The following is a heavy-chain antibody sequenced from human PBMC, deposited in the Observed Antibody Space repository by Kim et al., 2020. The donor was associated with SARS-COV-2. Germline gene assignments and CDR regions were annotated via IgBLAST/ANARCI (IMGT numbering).Heavy chain of an antibody. CDR3: ARLGGELRWALNYGMDV. CDR1: GGSISSSSYY. CDR2: IYYSGST. D-gene: IGHD1-26*01. V-gene: IGHV4-39*01. Sequence: SETLSLTCTVSGGSISSSSYYWGWIRQPPGKGLEWIGSIYYSGSTYYNPSLKSRVTISVDTSKNQFSLKLSSVTAADTAVYYCARLGGELRWALNYGMDVWGQGTTVTVSS. J-gene: IGHJ6*02.